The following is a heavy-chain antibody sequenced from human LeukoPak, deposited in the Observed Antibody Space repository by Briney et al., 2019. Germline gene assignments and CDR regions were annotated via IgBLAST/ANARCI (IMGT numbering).Heavy chain of an antibody. V-gene: IGHV4-59*01. CDR3: ARVLYDSSGWYSAFDI. CDR1: GGSISSYY. J-gene: IGHJ3*02. Sequence: SQTLSLTCTVSGGSISSYYWSWIRQPPGKGLEWIGYIYYSGSTNYNPSLKSRVTISVDTSKNQFSLKLSSVTAADTAVYYCARVLYDSSGWYSAFDIWGQGTMVTVSS. D-gene: IGHD6-19*01. CDR2: IYYSGST.